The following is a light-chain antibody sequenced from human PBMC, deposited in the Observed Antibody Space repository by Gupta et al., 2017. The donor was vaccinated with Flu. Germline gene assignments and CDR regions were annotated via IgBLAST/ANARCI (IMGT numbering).Light chain of an antibody. V-gene: IGKV1-39*01. J-gene: IGKJ1*01. CDR1: QSIDTY. CDR3: QQNYNSPRT. CDR2: NSH. Sequence: DIHMTPPPSSLSASVGDRVTITCRASQSIDTYLHWFQQKPGKAPKLLIYNSHNLQSGVPSRFSGSGSGTDSTLTISSLQAEDSASYYCQQNYNSPRTFGQGTKVEI.